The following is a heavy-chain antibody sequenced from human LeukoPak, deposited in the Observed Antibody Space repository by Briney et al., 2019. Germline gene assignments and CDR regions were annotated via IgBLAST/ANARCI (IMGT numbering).Heavy chain of an antibody. CDR2: ISWNSGSI. CDR1: GFTFDDYA. CDR3: ARGSYYGEGYYYYMDV. Sequence: GGSLRLSCAASGFTFDDYAMHWVRQAPGKGLEWVSGISWNSGSIGYADSVKGRFTISRDNAKNSLYLQMNSLRAEDTAVYYCARGSYYGEGYYYYMDVWGKGTTVTVSS. D-gene: IGHD1-26*01. V-gene: IGHV3-9*01. J-gene: IGHJ6*03.